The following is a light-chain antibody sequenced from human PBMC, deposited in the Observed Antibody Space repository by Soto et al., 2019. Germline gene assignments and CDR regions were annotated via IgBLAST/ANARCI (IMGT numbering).Light chain of an antibody. Sequence: QSALTQPASVSGSPGQSITISCTGTSSDFGNYNLVSWYQQHPGKVPKLILFEVNKRPSGVSGRFSGSKSGNTASLTISGLQAEDEADYYCCSYAGGYTHAVFGGGTKVTVL. CDR1: SSDFGNYNL. CDR2: EVN. V-gene: IGLV2-23*02. J-gene: IGLJ2*01. CDR3: CSYAGGYTHAV.